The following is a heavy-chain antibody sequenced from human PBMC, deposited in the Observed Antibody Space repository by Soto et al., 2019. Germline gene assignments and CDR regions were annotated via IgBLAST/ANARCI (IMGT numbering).Heavy chain of an antibody. V-gene: IGHV3-23*01. J-gene: IGHJ4*02. CDR3: AKGPAIITMMGGLFDY. D-gene: IGHD3-22*01. CDR2: ISGSGGST. Sequence: GGSLRLSCAASGFTFSSYAMSWVRQAPGKGLEWVSAISGSGGSTYYADSVKGRFTISRDNSKNTLYLQMNSLRAEDTAVYYCAKGPAIITMMGGLFDYWGQGTLVTVSS. CDR1: GFTFSSYA.